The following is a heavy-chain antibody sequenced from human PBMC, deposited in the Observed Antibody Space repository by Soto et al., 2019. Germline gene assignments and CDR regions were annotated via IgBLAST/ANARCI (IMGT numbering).Heavy chain of an antibody. CDR1: GYNFASYW. Sequence: GESLKISCKGSGYNFASYWIGWVRQMPGKGLEWMGIIYPGDSDTRYSPSFQGQVTFSADKSISTAYLQWSSLKASDTAMYYCARYDNSGYLHFEYWGQGTLVTVSS. CDR3: ARYDNSGYLHFEY. V-gene: IGHV5-51*01. D-gene: IGHD3-22*01. CDR2: IYPGDSDT. J-gene: IGHJ4*01.